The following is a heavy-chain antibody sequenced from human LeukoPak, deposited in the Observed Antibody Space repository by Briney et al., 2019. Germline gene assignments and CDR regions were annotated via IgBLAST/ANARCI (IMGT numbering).Heavy chain of an antibody. V-gene: IGHV3-48*03. J-gene: IGHJ4*02. CDR1: GFTFSSYE. D-gene: IGHD2-2*01. Sequence: GGSLRLSCAAAGFTFSSYEMNWVRQAPGKGLEWVSYISSGSTIYDADSVKGRFTISRDNAKNSLYLQMNSLRAADTAVYYCARGVVVVPAAMGPHFDYWGQGTLVTVSS. CDR3: ARGVVVVPAAMGPHFDY. CDR2: ISSGSTI.